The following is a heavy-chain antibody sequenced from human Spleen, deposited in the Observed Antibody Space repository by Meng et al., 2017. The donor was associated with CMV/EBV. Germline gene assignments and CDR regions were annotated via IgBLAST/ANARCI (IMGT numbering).Heavy chain of an antibody. CDR2: ISFDGSTK. J-gene: IGHJ4*02. CDR1: GFTFNSYA. D-gene: IGHD6-13*01. CDR3: ASLGYSNTWYYY. V-gene: IGHV3-30*04. Sequence: GGSLRLSCAASGFTFNSYAMHWVRQAPGKGLEWVAVISFDGSTKYYADSVKGRFTISRDNAKNSLYLQMNSLRAEDTAVYYCASLGYSNTWYYYWGQGTLVTVSS.